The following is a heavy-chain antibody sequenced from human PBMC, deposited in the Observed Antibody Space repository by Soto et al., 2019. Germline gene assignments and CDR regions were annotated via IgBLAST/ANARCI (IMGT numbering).Heavy chain of an antibody. V-gene: IGHV2-26*01. CDR3: ARLRSGYSSSWEYYYYGMDV. CDR1: GFSLSNARMG. J-gene: IGHJ6*02. CDR2: IFSNDEK. D-gene: IGHD6-13*01. Sequence: SGPTLVNPAETLTLTCTVSGFSLSNARMGVSWIRQPPGKALEWLAHIFSNDEKSYSTSLKSRLTISKDTSKSQVVLTMTNMDPVDTATYYCARLRSGYSSSWEYYYYGMDVWGQGTTVNVSS.